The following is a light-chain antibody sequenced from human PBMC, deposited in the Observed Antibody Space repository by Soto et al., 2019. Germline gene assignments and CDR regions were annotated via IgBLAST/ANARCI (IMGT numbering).Light chain of an antibody. V-gene: IGKV3-15*01. J-gene: IGKJ2*01. Sequence: EIALTQSPATLSVSPGERATLSCRASQSVSSNLAWYQQKPGQAPRLLIYDASTRATGIPARFSGSGSGTEFTLTISSLQSEDFAVYYCQQYESWPPYTFGKGTKLEI. CDR1: QSVSSN. CDR3: QQYESWPPYT. CDR2: DAS.